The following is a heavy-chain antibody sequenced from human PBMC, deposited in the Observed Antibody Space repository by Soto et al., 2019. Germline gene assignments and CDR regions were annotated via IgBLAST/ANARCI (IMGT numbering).Heavy chain of an antibody. V-gene: IGHV3-9*01. D-gene: IGHD3-10*01. CDR2: ISWNSVSI. J-gene: IGHJ6*02. CDR1: GFNFNDYG. CDR3: AKDMENGYNPYYYYGMDV. Sequence: EVQLVESGGDLVQPGRSLRLSCAASGFNFNDYGMHWVRQAPGKGLEWVSSISWNSVSIGYADSVKGRFTISRDNAKNSLYIQMNSLRAEDTALYYCAKDMENGYNPYYYYGMDVWGQGTTVTVSS.